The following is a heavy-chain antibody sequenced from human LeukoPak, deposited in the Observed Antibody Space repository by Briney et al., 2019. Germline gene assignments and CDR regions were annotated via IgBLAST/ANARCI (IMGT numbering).Heavy chain of an antibody. Sequence: GGSLRLSCAASEFTFSSYSMNWVRQAPGKGLEWVSYITSSSSIIYYADSVKGRFTISRDNAENSLYLQMNSLRADDTAVYYCARDSGRYYSDYWGQGTLVTVSS. CDR2: ITSSSSII. CDR1: EFTFSSYS. CDR3: ARDSGRYYSDY. J-gene: IGHJ4*02. V-gene: IGHV3-48*01.